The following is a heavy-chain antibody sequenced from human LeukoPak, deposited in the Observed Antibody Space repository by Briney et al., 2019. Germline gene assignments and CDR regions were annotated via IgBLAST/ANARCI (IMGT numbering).Heavy chain of an antibody. D-gene: IGHD3-3*01. V-gene: IGHV4-34*01. CDR2: INHSGSN. CDR3: ARARDFWSGYFDY. CDR1: GGTFSGYY. J-gene: IGHJ4*02. Sequence: SETLSLTCAVYGGTFSGYYWSWIRQPPGKGLEWIGEINHSGSNNYNPSLKSRVTISVDTSKNQFSLKLSSVTAADTAVYYCARARDFWSGYFDYWGQGTLVTVSS.